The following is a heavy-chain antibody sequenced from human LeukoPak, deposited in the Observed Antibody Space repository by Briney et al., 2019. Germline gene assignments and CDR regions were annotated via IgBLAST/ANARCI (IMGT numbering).Heavy chain of an antibody. J-gene: IGHJ4*02. CDR1: GGSFSGYY. Sequence: PSETLSLTCAVYGGSFSGYYWSWIRQPPGKGLEWIGEISHSGSTNYNPSLKSRVTISVDTSKNQFSLKLSSVTAADTAVYYCARGPTDIVVVPAAASYYFDYWGQGTLVTVSS. CDR2: ISHSGST. D-gene: IGHD2-2*01. V-gene: IGHV4-34*01. CDR3: ARGPTDIVVVPAAASYYFDY.